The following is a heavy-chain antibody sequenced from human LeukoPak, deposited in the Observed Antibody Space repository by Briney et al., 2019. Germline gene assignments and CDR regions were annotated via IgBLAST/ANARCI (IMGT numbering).Heavy chain of an antibody. V-gene: IGHV1-18*01. CDR1: GYTFTSNG. CDR2: IRAYNGNT. Sequence: ASVKVSCKASGYTFTSNGISWVRQAPAQGLERMGWIRAYNGNTNYAQKLHGRVTMTTDTSTSTAYMELRSLRSDDTAVYYCARRGDYYDSSGYVVFDYWGQGTLVTVSS. D-gene: IGHD3-22*01. CDR3: ARRGDYYDSSGYVVFDY. J-gene: IGHJ4*02.